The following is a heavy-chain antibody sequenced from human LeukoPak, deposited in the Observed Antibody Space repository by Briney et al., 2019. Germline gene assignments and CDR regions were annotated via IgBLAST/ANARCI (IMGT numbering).Heavy chain of an antibody. CDR3: ARDREDGYHCRSTSCYLGY. D-gene: IGHD2-2*01. Sequence: PGGSLRLSCAASGFTFSSYSMNWVRQAPGKGLEWVSSISSSSSYIYYADSVKGRFTISRDNAKNSLYLQMNSLRAEDTAVYYCARDREDGYHCRSTSCYLGYWAQGTLDTVS. CDR1: GFTFSSYS. J-gene: IGHJ4*02. CDR2: ISSSSSYI. V-gene: IGHV3-21*01.